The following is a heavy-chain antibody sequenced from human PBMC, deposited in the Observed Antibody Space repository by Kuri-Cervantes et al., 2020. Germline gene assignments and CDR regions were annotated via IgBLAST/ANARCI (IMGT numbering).Heavy chain of an antibody. V-gene: IGHV3-21*01. CDR1: GFTFDDYA. CDR3: ARVKWFGEYAFDI. J-gene: IGHJ3*02. CDR2: ISSSSSYT. D-gene: IGHD3-10*01. Sequence: GGSLRLSCAASGFTFDDYAMHWVRQAPGKGLEWVSSISSSSSYTYYADSVKGRFTISRDNAKNSLYLQMNSLRAEDTAVYYCARVKWFGEYAFDIWGQGTMVTVSS.